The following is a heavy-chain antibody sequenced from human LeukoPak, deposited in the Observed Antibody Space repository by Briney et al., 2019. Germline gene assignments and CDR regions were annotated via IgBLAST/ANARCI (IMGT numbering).Heavy chain of an antibody. D-gene: IGHD3-22*01. J-gene: IGHJ6*02. V-gene: IGHV1-69*17. CDR2: XXXIFGIA. CDR3: ARADDSSGYSPPAGGMDV. Sequence: AXGXGXEGMGXXXXIFGIANYAQNFQGTVTITADKSTSTAYMQLSSLRSEDTAVYYCARADDSSGYSPPAGGMDVWGQGTTVTVSS.